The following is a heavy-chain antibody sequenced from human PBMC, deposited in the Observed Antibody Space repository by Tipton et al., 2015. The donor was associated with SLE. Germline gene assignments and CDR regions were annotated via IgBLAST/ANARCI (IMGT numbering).Heavy chain of an antibody. CDR1: GFTFSDYY. CDR3: ARGGRYYDSSGYSTY. J-gene: IGHJ4*02. CDR2: ISSSSSYT. Sequence: GSLRLSCAASGFTFSDYYMSWIRQAPGKGLEWVSYISSSSSYTNYADSVKGRFTISRDNAKNSLYLQMNSLRAEDTAVYYCARGGRYYDSSGYSTYWGQGTLVTVSS. D-gene: IGHD3-22*01. V-gene: IGHV3-11*06.